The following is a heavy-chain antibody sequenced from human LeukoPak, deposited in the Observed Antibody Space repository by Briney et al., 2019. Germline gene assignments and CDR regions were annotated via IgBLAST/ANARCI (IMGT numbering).Heavy chain of an antibody. Sequence: SQTLSLTCTVSGGSISSGDYYWSWIRQPPGKGLEWIGYIYYSGSTYCNPSLKSRVTISVDTSKNQFSLKLSSVTAADTAVYYCAKSSRPKYYYDSSGIYYFDYWGQGTLVTVSS. J-gene: IGHJ4*02. CDR2: IYYSGST. CDR3: AKSSRPKYYYDSSGIYYFDY. V-gene: IGHV4-30-4*01. CDR1: GGSISSGDYY. D-gene: IGHD3-22*01.